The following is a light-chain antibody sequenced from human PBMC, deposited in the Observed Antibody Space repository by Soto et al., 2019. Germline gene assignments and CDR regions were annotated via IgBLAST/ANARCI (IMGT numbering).Light chain of an antibody. CDR3: TSYTSSRSLYV. Sequence: QSALTQPASVSGSPGQSITISCTGTSSDVGGYNYVSWYQQHPGKAPKLMIYDVRNRASGVSNRFSGSKSGNTASLTISGLQAEDEADYYCTSYTSSRSLYVFGTGTKLTVL. CDR1: SSDVGGYNY. CDR2: DVR. V-gene: IGLV2-14*01. J-gene: IGLJ1*01.